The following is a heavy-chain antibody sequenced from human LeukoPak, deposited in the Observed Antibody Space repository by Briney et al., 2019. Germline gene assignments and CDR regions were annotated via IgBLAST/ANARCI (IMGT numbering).Heavy chain of an antibody. CDR3: AKLEGYCSSTSCPWGFDY. J-gene: IGHJ4*02. CDR2: ISGSGGST. V-gene: IGHV3-23*01. Sequence: GGSLRLPCAASGFTFSSYAMSWVRQAPGKGLEWVSAISGSGGSTYYADSVKGRFTISRDNSKNTLYLQMNSLRAEDTAVYYCAKLEGYCSSTSCPWGFDYWGQGTLVTVSS. D-gene: IGHD2-2*01. CDR1: GFTFSSYA.